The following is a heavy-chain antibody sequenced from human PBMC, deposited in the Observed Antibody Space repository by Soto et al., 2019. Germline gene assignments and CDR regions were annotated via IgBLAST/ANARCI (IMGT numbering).Heavy chain of an antibody. Sequence: SETLSLTCTVSGGSISSGGYYWSWIRQHPGKGLEWIGYIYYSGSTYYNPSLKSRVTISVDTSKNQFSLKLSSVTAADTAVYYCARDRGHADWFDVVKPVRAFDIWGQGTMVTVSS. V-gene: IGHV4-31*02. CDR1: GGSISSGGYY. CDR2: IYYSGST. CDR3: ARDRGHADWFDVVKPVRAFDI. D-gene: IGHD3-9*01. J-gene: IGHJ3*02.